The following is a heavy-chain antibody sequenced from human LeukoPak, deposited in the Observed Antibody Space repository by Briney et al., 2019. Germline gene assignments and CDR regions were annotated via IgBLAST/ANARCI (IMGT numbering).Heavy chain of an antibody. V-gene: IGHV1-69*13. J-gene: IGHJ3*02. CDR1: GGTFSSYA. CDR2: IIPIFGTA. Sequence: SVKVSCKASGGTFSSYAISWVRQAPGQGLEWMGGIIPIFGTANYAQKFQGRVTITADESTSTAYMELSSLRSEDTAVYYCARGFSYQLPHAFDIWGQGTMVTVSS. CDR3: ARGFSYQLPHAFDI. D-gene: IGHD2-2*01.